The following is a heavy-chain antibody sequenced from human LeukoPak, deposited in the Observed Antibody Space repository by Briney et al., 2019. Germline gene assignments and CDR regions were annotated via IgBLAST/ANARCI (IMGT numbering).Heavy chain of an antibody. CDR3: ARGGIVPAANDAFDI. D-gene: IGHD2-2*01. V-gene: IGHV1-2*02. CDR2: INPNSGGT. J-gene: IGHJ3*02. CDR1: GYTFTGYY. Sequence: GASVKVSCKASGYTFTGYYMHWLRQAPGQGLEWMGWINPNSGGTNYAQKFQGRVTMTRDTSSSTAYMELSRLRSDDTAVYYCARGGIVPAANDAFDIWGQGTMVTVSS.